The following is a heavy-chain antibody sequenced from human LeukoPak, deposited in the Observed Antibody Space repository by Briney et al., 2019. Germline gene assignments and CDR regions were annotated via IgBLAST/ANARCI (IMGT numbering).Heavy chain of an antibody. CDR2: IIPIFGTA. V-gene: IGHV1-69*01. D-gene: IGHD3-22*01. CDR1: GGTFSSYA. Sequence: SVKVSCKASGGTFSSYAISWVRQAPGQGLEWMGGIIPIFGTANYAQKFQGRVTITADESTSTAYMELSSLRSEDTAVYYCARGPRPYYYDSSGSPGYFDYRGQGTLVTVSS. CDR3: ARGPRPYYYDSSGSPGYFDY. J-gene: IGHJ4*02.